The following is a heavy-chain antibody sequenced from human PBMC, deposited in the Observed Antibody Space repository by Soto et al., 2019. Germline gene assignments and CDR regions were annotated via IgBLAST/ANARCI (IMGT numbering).Heavy chain of an antibody. V-gene: IGHV3-48*03. Sequence: EVQLVESGGGLVQPGGSLRLSCVASGFTFSIYEMNWVRQAPGKGLEWVSYISGSGSSIYYAGSVEGRFTISRDNAKNSLYLQMNSLRDEDTAVYYCARDLWLVRYDAFDIWGQGTMVTVSS. J-gene: IGHJ3*02. CDR1: GFTFSIYE. CDR3: ARDLWLVRYDAFDI. CDR2: ISGSGSSI. D-gene: IGHD6-19*01.